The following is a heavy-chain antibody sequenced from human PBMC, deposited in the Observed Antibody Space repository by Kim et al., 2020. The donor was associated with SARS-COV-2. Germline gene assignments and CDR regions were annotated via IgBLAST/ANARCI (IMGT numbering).Heavy chain of an antibody. CDR1: GGSISSSSYY. D-gene: IGHD3-9*01. J-gene: IGHJ4*02. Sequence: SETLSLTCTVSGGSISSSSYYWGWIRQPPGKGLEWIGSIYYSGSTYYNPSLKSRVTISVDTSKNQFSLKLSSVTAADTAVYYCARGHPSDYDILTGYPPFDYWGQGTLVTVSS. CDR2: IYYSGST. CDR3: ARGHPSDYDILTGYPPFDY. V-gene: IGHV4-39*01.